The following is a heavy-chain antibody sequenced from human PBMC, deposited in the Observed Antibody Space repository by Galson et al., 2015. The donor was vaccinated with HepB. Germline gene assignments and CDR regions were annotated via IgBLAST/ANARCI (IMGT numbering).Heavy chain of an antibody. V-gene: IGHV3-33*01. CDR2: IWYDGNHK. J-gene: IGHJ4*02. D-gene: IGHD4-11*01. Sequence: SLRLSCAGSGFTFSSYGMHWARQAPGKGLEWVAVIWYDGNHKYYADSVKGRFSISRDNSKNTLDLQMNSLRVEDTAVYYCARESHDYSKPFDYWGQGTLVTVSS. CDR1: GFTFSSYG. CDR3: ARESHDYSKPFDY.